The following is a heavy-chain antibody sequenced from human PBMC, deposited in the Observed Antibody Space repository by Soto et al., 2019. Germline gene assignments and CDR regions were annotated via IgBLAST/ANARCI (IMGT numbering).Heavy chain of an antibody. D-gene: IGHD4-17*01. CDR3: ANRFYDYGGNSQGMDV. CDR2: IIPIFGTA. CDR1: GGTFSSYA. Sequence: SVKVSCKASGGTFSSYAISWVRQAPGQGLEWMGGIIPIFGTANYAQKFQGRVTITADKSTSTAYMELSSLRSEDTAVYYCANRFYDYGGNSQGMDVRGQGTTVTVSS. V-gene: IGHV1-69*06. J-gene: IGHJ6*02.